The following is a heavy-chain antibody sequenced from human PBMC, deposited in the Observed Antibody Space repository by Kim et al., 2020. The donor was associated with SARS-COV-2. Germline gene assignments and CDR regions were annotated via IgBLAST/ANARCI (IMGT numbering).Heavy chain of an antibody. D-gene: IGHD6-19*01. J-gene: IGHJ4*02. CDR2: ISYDGSNK. CDR1: GFTFSSYA. CDR3: ARDRPGWNFDY. Sequence: GGSLRLSCAASGFTFSSYAMHWVRQAPGKGLEWVAVISYDGSNKYYADSVKGRFTISRDNSKNTLYLQMNSLRAEDTAVYYCARDRPGWNFDYWGQGTLVTVSS. V-gene: IGHV3-30*04.